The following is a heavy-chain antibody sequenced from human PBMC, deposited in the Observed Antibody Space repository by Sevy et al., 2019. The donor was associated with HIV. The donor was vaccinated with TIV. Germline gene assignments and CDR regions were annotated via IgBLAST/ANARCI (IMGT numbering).Heavy chain of an antibody. D-gene: IGHD3-3*01. Sequence: GGSLRLSCAASQFSFANYWMTWVRQAPGKGPEWVANINQDGTRKYYVDSVRGRFTISRDKAKNSVFLDMKSLRVEDTAVYFCARTYEIGYYGRHSDYWGQGTLVTVSS. V-gene: IGHV3-7*01. CDR1: QFSFANYW. J-gene: IGHJ4*02. CDR3: ARTYEIGYYGRHSDY. CDR2: INQDGTRK.